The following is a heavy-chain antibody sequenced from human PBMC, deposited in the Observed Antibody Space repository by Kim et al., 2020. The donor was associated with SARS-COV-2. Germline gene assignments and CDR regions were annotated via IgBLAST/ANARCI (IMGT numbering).Heavy chain of an antibody. CDR3: AKSPTGYSSGWASFDY. CDR1: GFTFSSYA. V-gene: IGHV3-23*01. J-gene: IGHJ4*02. Sequence: GGSLRLSCAASGFTFSSYAMSWVRQAPGKGLEWVSAISGSGGSTYYADSVKGRFTISRDNSKNTLYLQMNSLRAEDTAVYYCAKSPTGYSSGWASFDYWGQGALVTVSS. CDR2: ISGSGGST. D-gene: IGHD6-19*01.